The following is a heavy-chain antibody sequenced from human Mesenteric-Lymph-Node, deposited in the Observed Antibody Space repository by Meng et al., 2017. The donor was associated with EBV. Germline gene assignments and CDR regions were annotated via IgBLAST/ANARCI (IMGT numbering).Heavy chain of an antibody. CDR3: ARVEVGITSGDY. V-gene: IGHV1-18*01. CDR1: GYTFTNYG. Sequence: QGQVVQSGGEVKKPGASVKVSCKGYGYTFTNYGITWVRPGPGQGLEWMGWINAYNGDTNYAQTLQGRVTMTTDTSTSTAYMGLRSLRSDDTAVYYCARVEVGITSGDYWGQGTLVTVSS. D-gene: IGHD2-21*01. J-gene: IGHJ4*02. CDR2: INAYNGDT.